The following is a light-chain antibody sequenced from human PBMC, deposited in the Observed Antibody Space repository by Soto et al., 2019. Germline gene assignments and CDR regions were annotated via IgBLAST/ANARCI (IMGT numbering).Light chain of an antibody. J-gene: IGKJ1*01. Sequence: DIVMTQSPAILSVSPGEGVTLSCRASQSVGHDLAWYQQEGGQAPRLLIYAASTRATGIPVRFTGSGSGTDFTLTISSLQSGDFGVYYCQQYYNWPPAWTFGQGTRVDIK. V-gene: IGKV3D-15*01. CDR2: AAS. CDR1: QSVGHD. CDR3: QQYYNWPPAWT.